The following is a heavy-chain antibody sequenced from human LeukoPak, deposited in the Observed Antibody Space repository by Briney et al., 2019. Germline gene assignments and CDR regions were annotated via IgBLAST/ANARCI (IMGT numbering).Heavy chain of an antibody. CDR3: ARGGLEWLLSGPNGNWFDP. CDR1: GGSFSGYY. D-gene: IGHD3-3*01. J-gene: IGHJ5*02. V-gene: IGHV4-34*01. CDR2: INHSGST. Sequence: SETLSLTCAVYGGSFSGYYWSWIRQPPGKGLEWIGEINHSGSTNYNPSLKSRVTISVDTSKNQFSLKLSSVTAADTAVYYCARGGLEWLLSGPNGNWFDPWGQGTLVTVSS.